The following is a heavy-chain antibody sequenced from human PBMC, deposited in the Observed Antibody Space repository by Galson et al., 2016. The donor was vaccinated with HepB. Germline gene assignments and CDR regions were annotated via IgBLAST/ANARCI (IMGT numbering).Heavy chain of an antibody. Sequence: SLRLSCAASGFTFSSYTMRWVRQAPGKGLEWVSSITDNGGSTYYADSVKGRFSISRDNSKNTLYLQMDSLRAEDTAVYYCVQGSTAPAVWGKGTTVTVSS. CDR3: VQGSTAPAV. J-gene: IGHJ6*04. V-gene: IGHV3-23*01. CDR1: GFTFSSYT. CDR2: ITDNGGST. D-gene: IGHD1-26*01.